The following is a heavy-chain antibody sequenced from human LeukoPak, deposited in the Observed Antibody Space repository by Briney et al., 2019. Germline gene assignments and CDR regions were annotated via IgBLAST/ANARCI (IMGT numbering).Heavy chain of an antibody. CDR1: GYTFTGYY. CDR2: INPNSGGT. J-gene: IGHJ4*02. Sequence: GASVKVSCKASGYTFTGYYMHWVRQAPGQGLEWMGWINPNSGGTNYAQKFQGRVTMTRDTFISTAYMELSRLRSDDTAVYYCAGAFGYCSGGSCYGLDYWGQGTLVTVSS. D-gene: IGHD2-15*01. CDR3: AGAFGYCSGGSCYGLDY. V-gene: IGHV1-2*02.